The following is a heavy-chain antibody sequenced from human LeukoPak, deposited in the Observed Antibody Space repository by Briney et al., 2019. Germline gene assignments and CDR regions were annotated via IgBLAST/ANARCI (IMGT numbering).Heavy chain of an antibody. V-gene: IGHV3-73*01. CDR3: TSPLRQQLGYYGVDV. CDR1: GFTFSGAA. D-gene: IGHD6-13*01. CDR2: IRSKAYSYAT. Sequence: GGSLRLSCAASGFTFSGAAMHWVRQASGKRLEWVGRIRSKAYSYATAYSASVNGRFTISRDDSKNTAYLQMNSLKTEDTAIYYCTSPLRQQLGYYGVDVWGQGTTVTVSS. J-gene: IGHJ6*02.